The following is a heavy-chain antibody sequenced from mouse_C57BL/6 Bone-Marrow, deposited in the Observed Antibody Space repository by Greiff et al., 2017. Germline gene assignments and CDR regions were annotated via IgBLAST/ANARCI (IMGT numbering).Heavy chain of an antibody. CDR3: ARKHDYLYCFDY. CDR1: GYTFTSYW. V-gene: IGHV1-72*01. CDR2: IDPNSGGT. D-gene: IGHD2-4*01. J-gene: IGHJ2*01. Sequence: QVQLQQPGAELVKPGASVKLSCKASGYTFTSYWMHWVKQRPGRGLEWIGRIDPNSGGTKYNEKFKRKATLTVDKPSSTAYMQLSSLTSKDSAVYYCARKHDYLYCFDYWGQGTTLTVSS.